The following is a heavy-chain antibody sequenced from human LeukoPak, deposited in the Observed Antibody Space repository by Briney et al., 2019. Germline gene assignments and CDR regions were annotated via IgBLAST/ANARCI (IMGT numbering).Heavy chain of an antibody. CDR1: GYTFTGHY. CDR3: ARDVGATSHNWFDP. V-gene: IGHV1-2*02. J-gene: IGHJ5*02. D-gene: IGHD1-26*01. Sequence: ASVKVSCKVSGYTFTGHYMHRVRQAPGQGPEWMGWINPETGDTNYAQKFRGRVTLTRDASIGTAYMELSRLRSDDTAVYYCARDVGATSHNWFDPWGQGTLVTVSS. CDR2: INPETGDT.